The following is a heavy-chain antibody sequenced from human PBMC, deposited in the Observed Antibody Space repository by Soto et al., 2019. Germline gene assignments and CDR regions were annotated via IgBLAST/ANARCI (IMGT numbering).Heavy chain of an antibody. D-gene: IGHD3-16*01. CDR1: GGSISSSSSY. J-gene: IGHJ2*01. CDR2: IFCGGST. Sequence: QLQLQESGPGLVKPSETLSLACTVSGGSISSSSSYWGWIRRPPGKGLEWIGSIFCGGSTYYNLSLKSRITISEDTSTNQFSLRLTSVTAADTAMYYWARQGRIHLGESLRGYFDLWGRGTLVTVSS. CDR3: ARQGRIHLGESLRGYFDL. V-gene: IGHV4-39*01.